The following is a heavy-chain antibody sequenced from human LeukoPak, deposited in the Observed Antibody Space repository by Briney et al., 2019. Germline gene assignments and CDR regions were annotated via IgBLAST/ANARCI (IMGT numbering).Heavy chain of an antibody. D-gene: IGHD4-17*01. Sequence: SETLPLTCTVSGGSISSGGYYWSWIRQPPGKGLEWIGYIYYSGSTYYNPSLKSRVTISVDTSKNQFSLKLSSVTAVDTAVYYCARMTTVTYNFDCWGQGTLVTVSS. V-gene: IGHV4-30-4*01. CDR2: IYYSGST. J-gene: IGHJ4*02. CDR3: ARMTTVTYNFDC. CDR1: GGSISSGGYY.